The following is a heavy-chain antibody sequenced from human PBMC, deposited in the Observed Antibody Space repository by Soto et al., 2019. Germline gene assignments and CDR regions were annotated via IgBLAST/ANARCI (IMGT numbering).Heavy chain of an antibody. CDR1: GFTFSSYA. D-gene: IGHD2-15*01. V-gene: IGHV3-30-3*01. CDR3: ASVGSVQEYYYYYYMDV. Sequence: PGGSLRLSCAASGFTFSSYAMHWVRQAPGKGLEWVAVISYDGSNKYYADSVKGRFTISRDNSKNTLYLQMNSLRAEDTAVYYCASVGSVQEYYYYYYMDVWGKGTTVTVSS. J-gene: IGHJ6*03. CDR2: ISYDGSNK.